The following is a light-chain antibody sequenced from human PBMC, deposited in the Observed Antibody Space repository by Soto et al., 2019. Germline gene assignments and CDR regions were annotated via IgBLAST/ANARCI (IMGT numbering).Light chain of an antibody. CDR3: QQSYRSPWT. J-gene: IGKJ1*01. V-gene: IGKV1-39*01. CDR1: QTISSW. Sequence: DIQMTQSPSTLSGSVGDRVTVTCRASQTISSWLAWYQQKLGKAPKLLIHAASSLQSGVPSRFSGSGSGTDFTLTINSLQPEDFATYFCQQSYRSPWTFGQGTKVDIK. CDR2: AAS.